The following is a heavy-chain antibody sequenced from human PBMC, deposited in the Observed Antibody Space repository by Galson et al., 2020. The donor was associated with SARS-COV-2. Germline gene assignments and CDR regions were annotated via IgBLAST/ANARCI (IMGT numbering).Heavy chain of an antibody. V-gene: IGHV7-4-1*02. CDR3: AINYYGSGSYYYYYYGMDV. CDR2: INTNTGNP. CDR1: GYTFTSYA. Sequence: ASVKVSCKASGYTFTSYAMNWVRQAPGQGLEWMGWINTNTGNPTYAQGFTGRFVFSLDTSVSTAYLQISSLKAEDTAVYYCAINYYGSGSYYYYYYGMDVWGQGTTVTVSS. D-gene: IGHD3-10*01. J-gene: IGHJ6*02.